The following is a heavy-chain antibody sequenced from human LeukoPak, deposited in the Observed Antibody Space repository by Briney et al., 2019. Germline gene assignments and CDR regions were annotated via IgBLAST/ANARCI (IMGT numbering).Heavy chain of an antibody. CDR2: FSSSSSTI. D-gene: IGHD3-10*01. V-gene: IGHV3-48*01. CDR1: GFTFSSYI. Sequence: GGSLRLSCAASGFTFSSYIMNWVPDTLGKGREWVSYFSSSSSTIYYADSVKGRFTISRDNAKNSLYLQMNSLRAEDTAVYYCASTGTMVRGVISYWGQGTLVTVSS. CDR3: ASTGTMVRGVISY. J-gene: IGHJ4*02.